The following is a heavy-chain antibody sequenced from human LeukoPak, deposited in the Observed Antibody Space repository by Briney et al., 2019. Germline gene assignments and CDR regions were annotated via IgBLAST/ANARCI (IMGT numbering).Heavy chain of an antibody. CDR3: ARDKAHSYGRYFDP. V-gene: IGHV4-59*01. CDR1: GGSISTYY. J-gene: IGHJ5*02. Sequence: SDTLSPTCSVAGGSISTYYWNWLRQTPGKGLEWIGHIANGNTDYNPSLKSRVTISVDTSKNQFSLKLTSVTAADTAVYYCARDKAHSYGRYFDPWGQGALVIVSS. CDR2: IANGNT. D-gene: IGHD5-18*01.